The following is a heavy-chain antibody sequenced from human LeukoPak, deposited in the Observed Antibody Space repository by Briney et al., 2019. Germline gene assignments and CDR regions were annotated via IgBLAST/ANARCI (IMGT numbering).Heavy chain of an antibody. CDR1: GFTFSSYA. CDR2: ISYDGSNK. Sequence: PGGSLRLSCAASGFTFSSYAMRWVRQAPGKGLEWVAVISYDGSNKYYADSVKGRFTISRDNSKNTLYLHMNSLRAEDTAVYYCARGATSIFDYWGQGTLVTVSS. CDR3: ARGATSIFDY. D-gene: IGHD1-26*01. J-gene: IGHJ4*02. V-gene: IGHV3-30-3*01.